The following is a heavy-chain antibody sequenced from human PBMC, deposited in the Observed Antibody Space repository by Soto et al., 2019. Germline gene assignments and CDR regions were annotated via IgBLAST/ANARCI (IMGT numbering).Heavy chain of an antibody. CDR3: AKGPAGGDTHRSADY. CDR1: GFTFSNYG. D-gene: IGHD3-16*01. J-gene: IGHJ4*02. CDR2: IRNDGSNE. V-gene: IGHV3-30*18. Sequence: GGSLRLSCAASGFTFSNYGMHWVRQAPGKGLEWVAVIRNDGSNEYYADSVKGRLTISRDNPKHTLYLQMNSLRAEDTAVYYCAKGPAGGDTHRSADYWGQGALVTVSS.